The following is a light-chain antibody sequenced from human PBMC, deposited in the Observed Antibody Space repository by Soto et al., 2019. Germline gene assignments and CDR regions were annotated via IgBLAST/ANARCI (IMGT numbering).Light chain of an antibody. CDR3: VAWDGTLSAWV. V-gene: IGLV1-47*01. CDR2: AND. CDR1: TSNIGSKF. J-gene: IGLJ3*02. Sequence: QSVVTQPPSACGTPGQRVTISCSGSTSNIGSKFVYCYQQNPGTAPKLLIYANDQRPSGVPDRFSGSKSGTSASLAISGLRSEDEADYYCVAWDGTLSAWVFGGGTKLTVL.